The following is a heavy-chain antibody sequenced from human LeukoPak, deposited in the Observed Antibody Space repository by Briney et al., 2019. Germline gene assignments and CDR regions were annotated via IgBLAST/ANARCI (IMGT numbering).Heavy chain of an antibody. CDR3: ARTDSYGYVHDY. Sequence: SETLSLTCAVSGYSISSPNWWGWVRQPPGKGLEWIGYIYYTGSIYYNPSLKSRLTMSVDTSKNQFSLKLSSVTAVDTPVSYCARTDSYGYVHDYWGQGTLVTVSS. V-gene: IGHV4-28*05. CDR2: IYYTGSI. CDR1: GYSISSPNW. J-gene: IGHJ4*02. D-gene: IGHD5-18*01.